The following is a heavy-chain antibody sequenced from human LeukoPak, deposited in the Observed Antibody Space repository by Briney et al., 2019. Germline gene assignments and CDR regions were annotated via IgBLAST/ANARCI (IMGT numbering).Heavy chain of an antibody. V-gene: IGHV3-21*01. CDR1: GFTFSSYS. CDR3: ARKESGYGAFDI. CDR2: ISSSSSYI. J-gene: IGHJ3*02. D-gene: IGHD3-22*01. Sequence: GGSLRLSCAASGFTFSSYSMNWVRQAPGKGLEWVSSISSSSSYIYYADSVKGRFTISRDNAKNSLYLQMNSLRAEDTAVYYCARKESGYGAFDIWGQGTMVTVSS.